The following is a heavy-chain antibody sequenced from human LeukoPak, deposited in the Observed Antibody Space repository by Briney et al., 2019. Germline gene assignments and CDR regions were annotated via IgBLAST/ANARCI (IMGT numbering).Heavy chain of an antibody. Sequence: GGSLRLSCAASGFTFSTYWMHWVRPAPGEGLVWGSRIKSDGSTNYADSVKGRFTISRDNAKNTVSLQMNSLRPEDTGVYYCARAPSEIGGYYPEYFRHWGQGTLVTVSS. J-gene: IGHJ1*01. V-gene: IGHV3-74*01. CDR3: ARAPSEIGGYYPEYFRH. CDR2: IKSDGST. CDR1: GFTFSTYW. D-gene: IGHD3-22*01.